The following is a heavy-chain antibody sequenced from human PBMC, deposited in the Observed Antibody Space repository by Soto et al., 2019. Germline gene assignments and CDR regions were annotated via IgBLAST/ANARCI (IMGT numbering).Heavy chain of an antibody. J-gene: IGHJ3*02. Sequence: QVQLVQSGAEVKKPGASVKVSCKASGYTFTGYYMHWVRQAPGQGLEWMGWINPNSGGTNYAQKVQGWVTMTRDTSISTAYMELSRLRSDDTAVYYCARDYGDHAFDIWGQGTMVTVSS. CDR1: GYTFTGYY. CDR2: INPNSGGT. V-gene: IGHV1-2*04. D-gene: IGHD4-17*01. CDR3: ARDYGDHAFDI.